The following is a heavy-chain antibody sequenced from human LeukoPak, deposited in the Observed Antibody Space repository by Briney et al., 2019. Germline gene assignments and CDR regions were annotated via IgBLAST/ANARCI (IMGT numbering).Heavy chain of an antibody. Sequence: SETLSLTCAVYGGSFSGYHWSWIRQPPGKGLEWIGEINHSGSTNYNPSLKSRVTISVDTSKNQFSLRLSSVTAADTAVYYCARVPGIAVAPFDYWGQGTLVTVSS. CDR1: GGSFSGYH. CDR2: INHSGST. D-gene: IGHD6-19*01. J-gene: IGHJ4*02. V-gene: IGHV4-34*01. CDR3: ARVPGIAVAPFDY.